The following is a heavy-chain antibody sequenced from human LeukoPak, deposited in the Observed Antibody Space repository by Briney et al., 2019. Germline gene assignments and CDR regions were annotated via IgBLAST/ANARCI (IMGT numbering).Heavy chain of an antibody. J-gene: IGHJ5*02. CDR1: GFTFSNYW. D-gene: IGHD4-17*01. CDR2: ISIDGTST. Sequence: PGGSLRLSCAASGFTFSNYWMHWVRQVPGKGLVCVSRISIDGTSTSYADSVKGRFTISRDNAKNSLYLQMNSLRAEDTAVYYCARHFDYGDYEVWFDPWGQGTLVTVSS. CDR3: ARHFDYGDYEVWFDP. V-gene: IGHV3-74*01.